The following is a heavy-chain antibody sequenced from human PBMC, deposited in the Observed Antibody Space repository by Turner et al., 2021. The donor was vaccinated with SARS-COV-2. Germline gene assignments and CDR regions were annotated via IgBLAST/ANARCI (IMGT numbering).Heavy chain of an antibody. CDR2: ISWNSGGI. D-gene: IGHD5-18*01. Sequence: EVQLVESGGGLVQPGRSLRLSCAASGFTFDDYAMNWVRQAPGKGLEWVSGISWNSGGIGYADSVKGRFTISRDNAKNSLYLQMNSLRAEDTALYYCAKGSGYSYELGFDYWGQGTLVTVSS. CDR3: AKGSGYSYELGFDY. J-gene: IGHJ4*02. V-gene: IGHV3-9*01. CDR1: GFTFDDYA.